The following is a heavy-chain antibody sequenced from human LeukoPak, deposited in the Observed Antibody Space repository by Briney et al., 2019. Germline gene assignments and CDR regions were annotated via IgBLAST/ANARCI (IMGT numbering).Heavy chain of an antibody. Sequence: SVKVSCKASGGTFSSYTISWVRQAPGQGREWMGRIIPILGIANYAQKFQGRVTITADKSTSTAYMELSSLRAEDTAVYYCARVSSSTPFDYWGQGTLVTVSS. CDR1: GGTFSSYT. V-gene: IGHV1-69*02. D-gene: IGHD6-6*01. CDR2: IIPILGIA. J-gene: IGHJ4*02. CDR3: ARVSSSTPFDY.